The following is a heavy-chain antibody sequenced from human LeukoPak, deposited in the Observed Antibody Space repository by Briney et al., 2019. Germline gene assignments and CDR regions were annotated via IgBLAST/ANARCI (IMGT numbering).Heavy chain of an antibody. Sequence: GGSLRLSCAASGFTFSSYEMSWVRQAPGKGLEWVSIIYSGGSTYYADSVKGRFTVSRDNSKKTLYLQMNSLRAEDTAVYYCARGLAVAGTGFDYWGQGTLVTVSS. D-gene: IGHD6-19*01. J-gene: IGHJ4*02. V-gene: IGHV3-66*01. CDR3: ARGLAVAGTGFDY. CDR2: IYSGGST. CDR1: GFTFSSYE.